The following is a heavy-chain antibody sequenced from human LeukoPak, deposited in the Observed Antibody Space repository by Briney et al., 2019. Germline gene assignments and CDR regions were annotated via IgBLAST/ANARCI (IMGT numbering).Heavy chain of an antibody. CDR3: ARQRRYCSGGSCYRDFDY. CDR1: GGSISSSSYY. Sequence: PSETLSLTCTVSGGSISSSSYYWGWIRQPPGRGLEWIASIYYSGSTYYNPSLKSRVTMSVDTSRNQFSLKLSSVTAADTAVYYCARQRRYCSGGSCYRDFDYWGQGILVTVSS. D-gene: IGHD2-15*01. CDR2: IYYSGST. V-gene: IGHV4-39*01. J-gene: IGHJ4*02.